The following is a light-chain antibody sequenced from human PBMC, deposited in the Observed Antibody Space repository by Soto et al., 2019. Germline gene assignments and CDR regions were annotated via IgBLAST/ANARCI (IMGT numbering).Light chain of an antibody. CDR1: QSISNY. Sequence: DIHMTQSPSSLSASVGDRVTIICRASQSISNYLNWYQQKPGKAPKLLIYAASTLQSGIPLRFSGSGSGTDFTLTISSLQPDDFATYYCQQSYRTPRTFGQGTKLEIK. J-gene: IGKJ2*01. CDR2: AAS. CDR3: QQSYRTPRT. V-gene: IGKV1-39*01.